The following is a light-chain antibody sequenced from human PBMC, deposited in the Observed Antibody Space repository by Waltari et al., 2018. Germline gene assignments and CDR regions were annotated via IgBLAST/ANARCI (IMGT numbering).Light chain of an antibody. CDR3: QKYERLPAT. V-gene: IGKV3-20*01. J-gene: IGKJ1*01. Sequence: EIVLPQSPGTLSLSPGDRATLSCRASQSLGRSLVWYQQKPGQAPRLLIYDVSRMATGIPDRFSGSGYGTDFSLTISRLEPEDFAVYYCQKYERLPATFGQGTTVEIK. CDR2: DVS. CDR1: QSLGRS.